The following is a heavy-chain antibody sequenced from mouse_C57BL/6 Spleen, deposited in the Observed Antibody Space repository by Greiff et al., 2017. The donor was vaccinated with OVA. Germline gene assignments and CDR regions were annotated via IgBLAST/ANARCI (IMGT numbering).Heavy chain of an antibody. CDR2: INPNYGTT. CDR3: ASRTAGDYFDY. D-gene: IGHD1-2*01. CDR1: GYSFTDYN. Sequence: VHVKQSGPELVKPGASVKISCKASGYSFTDYNTNWVKQSNGKSLEWIGVINPNYGTTSYNQKFKGKATLTVDQSSSTAYMQLNSLTSEDSAVYYCASRTAGDYFDYWGQGTTLTVSS. V-gene: IGHV1-39*01. J-gene: IGHJ2*01.